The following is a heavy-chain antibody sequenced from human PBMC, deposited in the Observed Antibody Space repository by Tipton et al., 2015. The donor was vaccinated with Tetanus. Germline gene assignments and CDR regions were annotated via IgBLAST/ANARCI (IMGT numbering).Heavy chain of an antibody. D-gene: IGHD3-22*01. V-gene: IGHV3-23*01. CDR2: ISGSGGST. J-gene: IGHJ6*02. CDR1: GFTFSSYA. CDR3: AKAKYYYDSSGSRGYCYGMDV. Sequence: SLRLSCAASGFTFSSYAMSWVRQAPGKGLEWVSAISGSGGSTYYADSVKGRFTISRDNSKNTLYLQMNSLRAEDTAVYYCAKAKYYYDSSGSRGYCYGMDVWGQGTTVTVSS.